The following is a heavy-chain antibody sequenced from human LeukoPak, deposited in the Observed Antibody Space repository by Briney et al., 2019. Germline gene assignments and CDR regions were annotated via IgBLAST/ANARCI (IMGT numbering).Heavy chain of an antibody. D-gene: IGHD6-13*01. V-gene: IGHV1-18*01. CDR1: GYTFASYG. CDR3: ARDTARTTTAGGPDY. Sequence: GASVKVSCKASGYTFASYGIDWVRQAPGQGLEWMGWISGYNDDTYYAQNLQGRVTMTTDTSTSTAYMELRSLTSDDTALSYCARDTARTTTAGGPDYWGQGTLVTVSS. CDR2: ISGYNDDT. J-gene: IGHJ4*02.